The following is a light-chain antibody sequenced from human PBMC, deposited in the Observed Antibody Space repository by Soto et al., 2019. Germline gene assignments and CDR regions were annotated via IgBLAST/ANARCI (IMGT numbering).Light chain of an antibody. J-gene: IGKJ3*01. Sequence: AIQVTQSPSSLSASVGDRVTITCRASQGIGNDLGWYQQKPGKAPKLLIYAASSLQSGVPSKFSVSGSGTAFTLPISSLQPEDFATYYCLQDYNYPFTFGPGTKVDI. CDR2: AAS. CDR3: LQDYNYPFT. V-gene: IGKV1-6*01. CDR1: QGIGND.